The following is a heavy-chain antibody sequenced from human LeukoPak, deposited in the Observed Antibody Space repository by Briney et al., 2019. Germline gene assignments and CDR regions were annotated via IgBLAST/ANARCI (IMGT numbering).Heavy chain of an antibody. CDR2: IYYSGNT. J-gene: IGHJ4*02. Sequence: SETLSLTCTVSGVSISSSNSYWGWIRQPPGKGLEWIGSIYYSGNTYYNASLKSQVSISIDTSKNQFSLKLTSVTAPDTAVYYCARQTGSGLFILPGGQGTLVTVSS. V-gene: IGHV4-39*01. CDR1: GVSISSSNSY. CDR3: ARQTGSGLFILP. D-gene: IGHD3/OR15-3a*01.